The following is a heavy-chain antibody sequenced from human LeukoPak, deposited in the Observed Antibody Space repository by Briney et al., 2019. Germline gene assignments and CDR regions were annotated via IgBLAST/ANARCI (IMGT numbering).Heavy chain of an antibody. CDR3: ARETPDSSSWTAFDF. V-gene: IGHV3-30*03. CDR1: GFIFSSYG. Sequence: GGSLRLSCVASGFIFSSYGMHWVRQAPVKGLEWVAVISYDGSNKYYADSVKGRFTISRDNSKNTLYLQMNSLRAEDTAVYYCARETPDSSSWTAFDFWGQGTLVTVSS. D-gene: IGHD6-13*01. J-gene: IGHJ4*02. CDR2: ISYDGSNK.